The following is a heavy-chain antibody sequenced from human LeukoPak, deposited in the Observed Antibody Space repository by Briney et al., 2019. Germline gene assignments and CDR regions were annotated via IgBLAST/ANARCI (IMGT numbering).Heavy chain of an antibody. J-gene: IGHJ4*02. CDR2: ISYDGSNK. D-gene: IGHD3-16*01. CDR3: AREDVSLGGYFDY. V-gene: IGHV3-30-3*01. CDR1: GFTFSSYA. Sequence: GGSLRLSCAASGFTFSSYAVHWVRQAPGKGLEWVAVISYDGSNKYYADSVKGRFTISRDNSKNTLYLQMNSLRAEDTAVYYCAREDVSLGGYFDYWGQGTLVTVSS.